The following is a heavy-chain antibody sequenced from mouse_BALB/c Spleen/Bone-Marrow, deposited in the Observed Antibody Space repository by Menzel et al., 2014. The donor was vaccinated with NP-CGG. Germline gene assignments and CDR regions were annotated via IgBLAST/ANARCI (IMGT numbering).Heavy chain of an antibody. CDR1: GFTFSTFG. CDR3: ARGGNWAAFNV. Sequence: EVKVEESGGGLVQPGGSRKLSCAASGFTFSTFGMHWVRQAPEKGLEWVAYISSGSTAIFYAAPLKGRFTISRDNPENTLFLQMTSLRSEDTAMYYCARGGNWAAFNVWGAGTTVTVSS. V-gene: IGHV5-17*02. J-gene: IGHJ1*01. D-gene: IGHD4-1*01. CDR2: ISSGSTAI.